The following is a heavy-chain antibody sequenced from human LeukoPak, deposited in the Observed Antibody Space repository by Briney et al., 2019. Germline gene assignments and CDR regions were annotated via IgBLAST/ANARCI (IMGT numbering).Heavy chain of an antibody. Sequence: SQTLSLTCTVSGGSISIGGYYWSWIRQHPGKGLEWIGYIYYTGNTYYNPSLKSRITISVDTSKNQFSLKLSSVTAADTAVYYCARIYFYYNGMDVWGQGTTVTVSS. CDR1: GGSISIGGYY. CDR2: IYYTGNT. V-gene: IGHV4-31*03. CDR3: ARIYFYYNGMDV. J-gene: IGHJ6*02.